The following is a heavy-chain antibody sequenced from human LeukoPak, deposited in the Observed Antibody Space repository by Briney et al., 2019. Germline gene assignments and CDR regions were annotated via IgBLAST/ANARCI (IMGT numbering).Heavy chain of an antibody. V-gene: IGHV3-23*01. CDR1: GFTFSSYA. J-gene: IGHJ5*02. CDR2: ISGSGGST. D-gene: IGHD3-22*01. CDR3: AKDYDSSGYLYNWFDP. Sequence: GGSLRLSCAASGFTFSSYAMSWVRQAPGRGLEWVSAISGSGGSTYYADSVKGRFTISRDNSKNTLYLQMNSLRAEDTAVYYCAKDYDSSGYLYNWFDPWGQGTLVTVSS.